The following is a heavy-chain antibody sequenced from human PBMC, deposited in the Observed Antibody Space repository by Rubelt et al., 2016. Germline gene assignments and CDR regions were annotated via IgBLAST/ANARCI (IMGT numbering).Heavy chain of an antibody. J-gene: IGHJ4*02. CDR3: AKSGTRWSHFDY. CDR2: ISGSGGST. CDR1: GFTFGDYA. Sequence: EVQLVESGGGLVQPGRSLRLSCTTSGFTFGDYAMSWFRQAPGKGLEWVSAISGSGGSTYYADSVKGRFTISRDNSKNTLYLQMDSLRVDDTAIYYCAKSGTRWSHFDYWGQGALVTVSS. D-gene: IGHD4-23*01. V-gene: IGHV3-23*04.